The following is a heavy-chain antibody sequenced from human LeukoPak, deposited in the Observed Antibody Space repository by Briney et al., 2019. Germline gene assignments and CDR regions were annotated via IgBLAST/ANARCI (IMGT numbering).Heavy chain of an antibody. J-gene: IGHJ4*02. CDR3: ARRQYQLNKPPFDY. D-gene: IGHD2-2*01. CDR2: IDPRDSDT. V-gene: IGHV5-51*01. CDR1: GYSFTSYW. Sequence: GASLKISFKGSGYSFTSYWIGWVRQMPGKGLEWMGIIDPRDSDTKYSPSSRGQVTISAAKSINTAYLQGSSLQASDTAIYYCARRQYQLNKPPFDYWGQGTQVTVSS.